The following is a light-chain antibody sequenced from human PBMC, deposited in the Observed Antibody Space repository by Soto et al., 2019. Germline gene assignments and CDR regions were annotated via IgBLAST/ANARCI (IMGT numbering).Light chain of an antibody. CDR1: QSVGSSY. Sequence: VLTQSPVTLSLSPGERATLSCRASQSVGSSYLAWYQQKPGQAPGLLIYAASTRATGIPARFSGSGSGTEFTLTISSLQSEDFAVYYCQQYNNWPLTFGGGTKVDIK. CDR3: QQYNNWPLT. J-gene: IGKJ4*01. V-gene: IGKV3-15*01. CDR2: AAS.